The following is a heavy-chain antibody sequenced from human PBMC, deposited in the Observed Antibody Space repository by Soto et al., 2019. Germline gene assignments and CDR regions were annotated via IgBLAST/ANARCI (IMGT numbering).Heavy chain of an antibody. J-gene: IGHJ5*02. D-gene: IGHD6-25*01. CDR3: SWRLSPS. CDR1: GFTFSSYS. V-gene: IGHV3-48*02. Sequence: EVQLVESGGGLVQPGGSLRLSCAASGFTFSSYSMNWVRQAPGKGLEWVSYISSSSSTIYYADSVKGRFPMSRDNAKNSLYLQMDCLRDDFQAVYYSSWRLSPSWCQGSLGSVS. CDR2: ISSSSSTI.